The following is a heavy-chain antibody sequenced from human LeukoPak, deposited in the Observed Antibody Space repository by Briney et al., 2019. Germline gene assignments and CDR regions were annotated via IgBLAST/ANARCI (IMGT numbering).Heavy chain of an antibody. CDR3: ARVLTSASGYYPYYYGMDV. CDR2: IYYSGST. J-gene: IGHJ6*02. CDR1: GGSISSYY. V-gene: IGHV4-59*01. Sequence: PSETPSLTCTVSGGSISSYYWSWIRQPPGKGLEWIGYIYYSGSTNYNPSLKSRVTISVDTSKNQFSLKLSSVTAADTAVYYCARVLTSASGYYPYYYGMDVWGQGTTVTVSS. D-gene: IGHD3-22*01.